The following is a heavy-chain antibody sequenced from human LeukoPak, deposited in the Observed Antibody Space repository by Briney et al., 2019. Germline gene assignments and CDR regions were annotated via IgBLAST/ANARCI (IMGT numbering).Heavy chain of an antibody. CDR2: IAFDGINN. J-gene: IGHJ6*02. CDR3: ARATGGSYYDADYYYGLDV. CDR1: GFTFNNYA. D-gene: IGHD1-26*01. Sequence: GGSLRLSCAASGFTFNNYAMHWVRQAPGKGLEWVAIIAFDGINNYCTGSVKGRFTISRDNSKSTLYLQMNSLRPEDSAVYYCARATGGSYYDADYYYGLDVWGQGTTVTVS. V-gene: IGHV3-30*04.